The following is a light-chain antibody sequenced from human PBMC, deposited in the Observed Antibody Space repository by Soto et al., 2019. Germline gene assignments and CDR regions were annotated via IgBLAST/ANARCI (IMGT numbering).Light chain of an antibody. J-gene: IGKJ1*01. CDR1: QSISSN. Sequence: EIVMTQSPATLSVSPGERATLSCRASQSISSNLAWYQQKPGQAPRLLIYAASTRATGIPGRFSGGGSRTEFTLNISRLDPEDFAVYYCQQSGTSRMFGQATKLDNK. V-gene: IGKV3-15*01. CDR2: AAS. CDR3: QQSGTSRM.